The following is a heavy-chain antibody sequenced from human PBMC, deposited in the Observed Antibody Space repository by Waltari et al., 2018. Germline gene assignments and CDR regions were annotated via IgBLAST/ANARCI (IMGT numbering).Heavy chain of an antibody. D-gene: IGHD6-19*01. CDR2: VDPEDGET. V-gene: IGHV1-69-2*01. J-gene: IGHJ3*02. Sequence: EVQLVQSGAEVKKPGATVKISCKVSGYTFTDYYMHWVQQAPGKGLEWMGLVDPEDGETIYAEKFQGRVTITADTSTDTAYMELSSLRSEDTAVYYCARDPNVEGHSSGWGFAFDIWGQGTMVTVSS. CDR3: ARDPNVEGHSSGWGFAFDI. CDR1: GYTFTDYY.